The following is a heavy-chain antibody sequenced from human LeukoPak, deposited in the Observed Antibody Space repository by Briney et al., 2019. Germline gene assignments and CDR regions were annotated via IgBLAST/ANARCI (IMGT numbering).Heavy chain of an antibody. J-gene: IGHJ4*02. D-gene: IGHD2/OR15-2a*01. CDR3: ARSRIAPNFDY. CDR2: INPNSGGT. CDR1: GYTFTGYY. V-gene: IGHV1-2*02. Sequence: ASVTVSFTASGYTFTGYYMHWVRQAPGQGLEWMGWINPNSGGTNYAQQFQGRVTMTRDTSISTAYMELSRLRSDDTAVYYCARSRIAPNFDYWGQGTLVTVSS.